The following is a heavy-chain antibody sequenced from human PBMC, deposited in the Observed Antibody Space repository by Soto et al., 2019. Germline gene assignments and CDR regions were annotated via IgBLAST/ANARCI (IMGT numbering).Heavy chain of an antibody. D-gene: IGHD6-19*01. CDR3: ARELLGSGWYSPRHFDY. V-gene: IGHV1-69*06. Sequence: QVQLVQSGAEVKKPGSSVKVSCKASGGTFSSYAISWVRQAPGQGREWMGGIIPIFGTANYAQKFQGRVTITADKSTSTGYMELSSLRSEDTAVYYCARELLGSGWYSPRHFDYWGQGTLVTVSS. CDR1: GGTFSSYA. J-gene: IGHJ4*02. CDR2: IIPIFGTA.